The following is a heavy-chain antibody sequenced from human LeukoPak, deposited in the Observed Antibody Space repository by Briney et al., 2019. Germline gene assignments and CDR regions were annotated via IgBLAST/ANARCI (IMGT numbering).Heavy chain of an antibody. D-gene: IGHD3-22*01. CDR1: GVSISSGGYS. V-gene: IGHV4-30-2*01. J-gene: IGHJ4*02. Sequence: SQTLSLTCAVSGVSISSGGYSWSWIRQPPGKGLEWIGYIYYSGTTYYNPSLKSRVTISADRSKNQFSLMLSSVTAADTAVYYCARGYDSSAYYPFNYWGQGTLVTVSS. CDR3: ARGYDSSAYYPFNY. CDR2: IYYSGTT.